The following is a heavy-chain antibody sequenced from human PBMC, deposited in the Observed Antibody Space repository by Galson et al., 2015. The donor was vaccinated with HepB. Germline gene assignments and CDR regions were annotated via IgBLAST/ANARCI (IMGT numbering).Heavy chain of an antibody. CDR2: INPNSGGT. V-gene: IGHV1-2*02. CDR1: GYTFTGYY. J-gene: IGHJ4*02. D-gene: IGHD3-3*01. Sequence: SVKVSCKASGYTFTGYYMHWVRQAPGQGLEWMGWINPNSGGTNYAQKFQGRVTMIRDTSISTAYMELSRLRSDDTAVYYCARGGGIRFLEEDFDYWGQGTLVTVSS. CDR3: ARGGGIRFLEEDFDY.